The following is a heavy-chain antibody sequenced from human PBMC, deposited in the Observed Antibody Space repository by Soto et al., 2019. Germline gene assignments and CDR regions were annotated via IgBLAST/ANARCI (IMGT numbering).Heavy chain of an antibody. CDR2: IIPIFGTA. J-gene: IGHJ4*02. Sequence: QVQLVQSGAEVKKPGSSVKVSCKASGGTFSSYAISWVRQAPGQGLEWMGGIIPIFGTANYAQKFQGRVTITADKSTSTAYRELSSLRSEDTAVYYCARGPYYDFWSGRGHFDYWGQGTLVTVSS. V-gene: IGHV1-69*06. CDR1: GGTFSSYA. CDR3: ARGPYYDFWSGRGHFDY. D-gene: IGHD3-3*01.